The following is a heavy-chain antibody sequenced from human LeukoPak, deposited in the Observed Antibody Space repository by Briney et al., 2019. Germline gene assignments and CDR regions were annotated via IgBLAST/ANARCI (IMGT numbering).Heavy chain of an antibody. V-gene: IGHV3-23*01. CDR2: ISGSGGST. Sequence: GGSLRLSCVASGFTFSSYAMSWVRQAPGKGLEWVSAISGSGGSTYYADSVKGRFTISRDNSKNTLYLQMNSLRAEDTAVYYCAKWGYYDFWSGYYRSYYYMDVWGKGTTVTVSS. CDR3: AKWGYYDFWSGYYRSYYYMDV. CDR1: GFTFSSYA. J-gene: IGHJ6*03. D-gene: IGHD3-3*01.